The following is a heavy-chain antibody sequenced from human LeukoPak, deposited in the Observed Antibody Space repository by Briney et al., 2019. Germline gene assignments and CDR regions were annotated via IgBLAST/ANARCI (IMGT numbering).Heavy chain of an antibody. CDR2: ISAYNGNT. Sequence: GASVKVSCKASGYTFTSYGISWVRQAPGQGLEWMGWISAYNGNTNYAQKLQGRVTMTTDTSTSTAYMELRSLRSDDTAVYYCASVPGVIVVVPAAISWFDPWGQGTLVTVSS. CDR1: GYTFTSYG. J-gene: IGHJ5*02. V-gene: IGHV1-18*01. CDR3: ASVPGVIVVVPAAISWFDP. D-gene: IGHD2-2*01.